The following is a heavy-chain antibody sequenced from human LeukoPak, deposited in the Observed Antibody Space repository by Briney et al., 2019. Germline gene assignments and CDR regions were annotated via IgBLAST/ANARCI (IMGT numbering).Heavy chain of an antibody. CDR3: ARVLVGALRYCSGGACPFDL. Sequence: KPSETLSLTCTVSGGSIRSHYWSWNRQPPGKGLEWIGYIYYSGSTNYNPSLKSRVTMSVDTSKNQFSLRLSSVTAADTAVYYCARVLVGALRYCSGGACPFDLWGRGTLVTVSS. J-gene: IGHJ2*01. CDR1: GGSIRSHY. CDR2: IYYSGST. D-gene: IGHD2-15*01. V-gene: IGHV4-59*11.